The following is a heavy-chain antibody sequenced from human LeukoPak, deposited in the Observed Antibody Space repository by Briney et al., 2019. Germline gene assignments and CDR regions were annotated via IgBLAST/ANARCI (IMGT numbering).Heavy chain of an antibody. V-gene: IGHV1-24*01. Sequence: ASVKVSCKVSGYTLTELSMHWVRQAPGKGLEWMGGFDPEDGETIYAQKFQGRVTMTEDTSTDTAYMELSSLRSEDTAVYYCARENVLRFLEWWSSGDWFDPWGQGTLVTVSS. J-gene: IGHJ5*02. CDR2: FDPEDGET. D-gene: IGHD3-3*01. CDR1: GYTLTELS. CDR3: ARENVLRFLEWWSSGDWFDP.